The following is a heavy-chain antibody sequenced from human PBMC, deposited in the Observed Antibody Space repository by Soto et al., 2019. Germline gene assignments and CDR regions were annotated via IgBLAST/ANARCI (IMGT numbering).Heavy chain of an antibody. Sequence: QLQLQESGPGLVKPSETLSLTCTVSGGSISSSSYYWGWIRQPPGKGLEWIGSIYYSGSTYYNPSLKSRVTISVDTSKIQFSLQLSSVTAADTAVYYCARTAQRSILRDSGAFDIWGQGTMVTVSS. J-gene: IGHJ3*02. CDR3: ARTAQRSILRDSGAFDI. V-gene: IGHV4-39*01. CDR1: GGSISSSSYY. CDR2: IYYSGST. D-gene: IGHD6-6*01.